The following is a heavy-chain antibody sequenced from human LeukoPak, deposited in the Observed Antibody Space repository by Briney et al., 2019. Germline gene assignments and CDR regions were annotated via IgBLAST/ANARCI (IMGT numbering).Heavy chain of an antibody. CDR3: AREFLQEEFDY. V-gene: IGHV3-21*01. D-gene: IGHD3-3*01. J-gene: IGHJ4*02. Sequence: PGGSLRLSCVASGFTFNTYSTNWVRQAPGKGLEWVSSISGSSINMYYADSVKGRFTISRDNAKNSLYLQMNSLRAEDTAVYYCAREFLQEEFDYWGREPWSPSPQ. CDR2: ISGSSINM. CDR1: GFTFNTYS.